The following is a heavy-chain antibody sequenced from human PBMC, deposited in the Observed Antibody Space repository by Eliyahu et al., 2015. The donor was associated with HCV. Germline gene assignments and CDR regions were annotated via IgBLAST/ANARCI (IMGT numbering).Heavy chain of an antibody. J-gene: IGHJ6*02. V-gene: IGHV3-30*18. CDR1: GFXFNNYG. CDR3: AKMVIDVWGEGAPLHPNNNFFHKNMDV. CDR2: ISYDGTNK. Sequence: QVQLLEAGGGVVQPGRSLRVSCSASGFXFNNYGMXWVRXAPGKGLEWVAVISYDGTNKYYADSVKGRFTISRDNSKNTLYLQMNSLRVEDTAVYYCAKMVIDVWGEGAPLHPNNNFFHKNMDVWGQGTTVTVSS. D-gene: IGHD1-26*01.